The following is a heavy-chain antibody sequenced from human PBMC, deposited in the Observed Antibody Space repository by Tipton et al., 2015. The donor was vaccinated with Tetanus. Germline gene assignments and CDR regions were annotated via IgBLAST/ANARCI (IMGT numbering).Heavy chain of an antibody. V-gene: IGHV4-4*07. J-gene: IGHJ3*02. D-gene: IGHD2-15*01. CDR1: GDSISSNY. CDR2: IYINGRN. CDR3: ARVLRYSTSGGWDDAFDI. Sequence: TLSLTCTVSGDSISSNYWSWIRQPAGKGPEWIGRIYINGRNNYNPSLKSRVTMSIDTSKNQFSLNLRSVTVADTAVYFCARVLRYSTSGGWDDAFDIWGQGTRVTVSS.